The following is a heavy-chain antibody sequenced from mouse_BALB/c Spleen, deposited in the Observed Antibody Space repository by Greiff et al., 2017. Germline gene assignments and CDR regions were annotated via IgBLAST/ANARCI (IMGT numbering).Heavy chain of an antibody. CDR3: ARGEGNYYFDY. CDR1: GYTFTDYA. Sequence: QVHVKQSGAELVRPGVSVKISCKGSGYTFTDYAMHWVKQSHAKSLEWIGVISTYYGDASYNQKFKGKATMTVDKSSSTAYMELARLTSEDSAIYYCARGEGNYYFDYWGQGTTLTVSS. V-gene: IGHV1S137*01. CDR2: ISTYYGDA. D-gene: IGHD2-1*01. J-gene: IGHJ2*01.